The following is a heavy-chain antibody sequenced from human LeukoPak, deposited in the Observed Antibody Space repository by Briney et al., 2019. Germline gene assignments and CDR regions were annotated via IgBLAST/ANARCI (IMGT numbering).Heavy chain of an antibody. Sequence: PGGCLTPSRLVSGLTASGNYMSWVRHAPKKGLEWDSVIYTGGNTYYADSVKGRFTISRDSSKNTLYLQLERLRGEDAAVYYWARDGRRGPDCNGGGWYFVPGQWGQGTLVTVSS. D-gene: IGHD2-15*01. CDR3: ARDGRRGPDCNGGGWYFVPGQ. V-gene: IGHV3-66*01. CDR2: IYTGGNT. J-gene: IGHJ4*02. CDR1: GLTASGNY.